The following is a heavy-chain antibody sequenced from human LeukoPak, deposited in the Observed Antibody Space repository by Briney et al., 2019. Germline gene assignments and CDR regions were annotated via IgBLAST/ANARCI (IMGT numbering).Heavy chain of an antibody. D-gene: IGHD1-26*01. Sequence: PSETLSLTCTVSGGSISSSSYYWGWIRQPPGKGLEWIGSIYYSGSTYYNPSLKSRVTILVDTSKNQFSLKLSSVTAADTAVYYCASLGTPNSGSYGEDVWGQGTTVTVSS. CDR1: GGSISSSSYY. CDR2: IYYSGST. CDR3: ASLGTPNSGSYGEDV. V-gene: IGHV4-39*07. J-gene: IGHJ6*02.